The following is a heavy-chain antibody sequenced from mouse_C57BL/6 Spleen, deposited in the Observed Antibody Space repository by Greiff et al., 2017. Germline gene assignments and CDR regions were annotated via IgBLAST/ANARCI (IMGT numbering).Heavy chain of an antibody. Sequence: QVQLQQSGPELVKPGASVKISCKASGYAFSSSWMNWVKQRPGKGLEWIGRIYPGDGDTNYNGKFKGKATLTADKSYSTAYMQLSSLTSEDSAVYFCARDGYDRFAYWGQGTLVTVSA. CDR3: ARDGYDRFAY. V-gene: IGHV1-82*01. CDR2: IYPGDGDT. J-gene: IGHJ3*01. CDR1: GYAFSSSW. D-gene: IGHD2-2*01.